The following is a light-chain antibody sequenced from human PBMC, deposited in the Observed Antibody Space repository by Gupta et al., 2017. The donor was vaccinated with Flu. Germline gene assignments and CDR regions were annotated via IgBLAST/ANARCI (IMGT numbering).Light chain of an antibody. V-gene: IGLV4-69*01. CDR3: QTWDTGIGV. CDR1: SGHSSYA. CDR2: LNSDGSH. Sequence: VKLTCTLSSGHSSYAIAWHQQQPEKGPRYLMKLNSDGSHSKGDGIPDRFSGSSSGAERYLTISSLQSEDEADYYCQTWDTGIGVFGGGTKLTVL. J-gene: IGLJ3*02.